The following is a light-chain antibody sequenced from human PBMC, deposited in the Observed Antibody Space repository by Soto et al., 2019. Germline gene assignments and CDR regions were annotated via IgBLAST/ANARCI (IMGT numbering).Light chain of an antibody. CDR2: SAS. Sequence: EIVFTQSPGTLSLSPGERATLSCRARQSVNSTFLAWYQQKPGQAPRILIYSASSRDTGIPDRFSGTGSGTDFTRAISRLEPEDFEVYYCHQYCSSPLTFGPGTQVDIK. V-gene: IGKV3-20*01. J-gene: IGKJ3*01. CDR3: HQYCSSPLT. CDR1: QSVNSTF.